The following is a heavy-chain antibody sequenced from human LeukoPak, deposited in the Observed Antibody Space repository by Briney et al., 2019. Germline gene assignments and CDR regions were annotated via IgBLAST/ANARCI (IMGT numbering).Heavy chain of an antibody. V-gene: IGHV3-30-3*01. Sequence: PGRSLRLSCAASGFTFSSYAMHWVRQAPGKGLEWVAVISYDGSNKYYADSVKGRFTISRDNSKNTLYLQMNSLRAEDTAVYYCAKDDSSGSSDYWGQGTLVTVSS. CDR3: AKDDSSGSSDY. J-gene: IGHJ4*02. D-gene: IGHD3-22*01. CDR1: GFTFSSYA. CDR2: ISYDGSNK.